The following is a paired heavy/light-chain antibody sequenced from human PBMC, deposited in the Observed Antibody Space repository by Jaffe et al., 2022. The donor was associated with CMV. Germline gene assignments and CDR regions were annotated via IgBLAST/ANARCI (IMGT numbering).Light chain of an antibody. Sequence: QSALTQPASVSGSPGQSITISCTGTSSDVGSYNLVSWYQQHPGKAPKLMIYEVSKRPSGVSNRFSGSKSGNTASLTISGLQAEDEADYYCCSYAGSSPVVFGGGTKLTVL. CDR2: EVS. V-gene: IGLV2-23*02. CDR1: SSDVGSYNL. J-gene: IGLJ2*01. CDR3: CSYAGSSPVV.
Heavy chain of an antibody. CDR2: IKSKTDGGTT. CDR3: TTDRRGDRYRDYYYGMDV. CDR1: GFTFSNAW. Sequence: EVQLVESGGGLVKPGGSLRLSCAASGFTFSNAWMSWVRQAPGKGLEWVGRIKSKTDGGTTDYAAPVKGRFTISRDDSKNTLYLQMNSLKTEDTAVYYCTTDRRGDRYRDYYYGMDVWGQGTTVTVSS. V-gene: IGHV3-15*01. D-gene: IGHD3-10*01. J-gene: IGHJ6*02.